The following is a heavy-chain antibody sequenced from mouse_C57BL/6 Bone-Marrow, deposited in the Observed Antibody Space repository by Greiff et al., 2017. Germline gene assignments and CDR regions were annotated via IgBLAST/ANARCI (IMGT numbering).Heavy chain of an antibody. V-gene: IGHV14-4*01. CDR1: GFNIKDDY. CDR2: IDPENGDT. CDR3: TYYHGNFEGFAY. J-gene: IGHJ3*01. Sequence: EVKLVESGAELVRPGASVKLSCTASGFNIKDDYMHWVKQRPEQGLEWIGWIDPENGDTEYASKFQGKATITADTSSNTASLQLGSLTSEDTAVYYCTYYHGNFEGFAYWGQGTLVTVSA. D-gene: IGHD2-1*01.